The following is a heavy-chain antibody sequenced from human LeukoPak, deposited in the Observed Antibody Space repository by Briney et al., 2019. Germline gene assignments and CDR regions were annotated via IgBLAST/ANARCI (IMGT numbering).Heavy chain of an antibody. D-gene: IGHD3-10*01. CDR1: GGAITNYY. Sequence: PSETLSLTCTVSGGAITNYYWSWIRQPPGKGLEWIGYMYYSGSTNYNPSLKSRVTMSVDTSNNQISLKMTSLTAADTAVYYCAREYGSGSYYYDYWGQGTLVTVSS. J-gene: IGHJ4*02. CDR3: AREYGSGSYYYDY. V-gene: IGHV4-59*01. CDR2: MYYSGST.